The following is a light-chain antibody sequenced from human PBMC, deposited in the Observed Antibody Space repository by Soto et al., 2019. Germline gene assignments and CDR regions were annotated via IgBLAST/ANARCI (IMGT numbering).Light chain of an antibody. CDR1: VLQKKY. CDR2: KDS. CDR3: YSASDDNVGV. V-gene: IGLV3-27*01. Sequence: SYELTQPSSVSVSPGQTARITCSGDVLQKKYARWIQQKPGQAPLLLISKDSERPSGIPERFSGSSSGTTVTLTISGAQVEDEADYYCYSASDDNVGVFGGGTKLTVL. J-gene: IGLJ3*02.